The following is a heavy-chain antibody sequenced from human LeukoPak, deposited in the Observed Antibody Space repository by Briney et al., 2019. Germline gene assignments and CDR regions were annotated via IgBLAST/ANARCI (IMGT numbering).Heavy chain of an antibody. V-gene: IGHV3-74*01. Sequence: GGALRLSCAASGFTFSSYWMHWVRQAPGKGLVWVSRINSDGSSTSYADSVKGRFTISRDNAKNTLYLQMNSLRAEDTAVYYCARDVAVAGPNWFDPWGQGTLVTVSS. D-gene: IGHD6-19*01. J-gene: IGHJ5*02. CDR3: ARDVAVAGPNWFDP. CDR2: INSDGSST. CDR1: GFTFSSYW.